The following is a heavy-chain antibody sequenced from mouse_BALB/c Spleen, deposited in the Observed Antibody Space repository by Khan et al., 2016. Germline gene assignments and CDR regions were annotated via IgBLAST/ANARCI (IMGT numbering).Heavy chain of an antibody. CDR3: ARSNPWFVY. V-gene: IGHV5-12*02. Sequence: EVELVESGGGLVQPGGSLTLSCSTSGFTFSDYYMYWVRQTPEKRLEWVAYISNGGGSTYYPDIVTGRFTISTDNAQNYLYLQMSRLKSAATALCVCARSNPWFVYWGQGTLVTVSA. CDR2: ISNGGGST. CDR1: GFTFSDYY. D-gene: IGHD2-5*01. J-gene: IGHJ3*01.